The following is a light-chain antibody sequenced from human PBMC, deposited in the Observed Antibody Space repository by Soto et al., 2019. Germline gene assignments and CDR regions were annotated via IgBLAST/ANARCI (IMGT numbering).Light chain of an antibody. CDR2: DTS. V-gene: IGKV3-11*01. CDR1: EGVNNY. J-gene: IGKJ4*01. Sequence: EIVLTQSPATLPLSPGESATLSCWASEGVNNYLVWYQQKPGQAPRLLIYDTSKRATGIPARFSGSGSGTDFSLTISSLESEDFAVYFYQQRSNWPLTFGGGTKV. CDR3: QQRSNWPLT.